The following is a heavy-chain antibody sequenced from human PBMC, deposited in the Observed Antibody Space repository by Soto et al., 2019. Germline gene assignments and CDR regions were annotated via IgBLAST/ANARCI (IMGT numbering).Heavy chain of an antibody. V-gene: IGHV4-4*02. CDR2: IYRTGST. J-gene: IGHJ4*02. CDR1: GGSFTSNNW. CDR3: ASRDPGTSVDY. D-gene: IGHD1-7*01. Sequence: SETLSLTCAVSGGSFTSNNWWTWVRQPPGQGLEWIGEIYRTGSTNYNPSLKSRVTISLDKSENQFPLKVTSLTASDTAVYYCASRDPGTSVDYWGQGTLVTVSS.